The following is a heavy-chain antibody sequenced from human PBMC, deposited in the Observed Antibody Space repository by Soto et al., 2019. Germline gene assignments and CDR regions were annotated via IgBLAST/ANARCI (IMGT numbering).Heavy chain of an antibody. CDR2: IYYSGST. D-gene: IGHD2-21*01. V-gene: IGHV4-31*03. CDR3: ARGVLHWGGDCYFDHYYFDY. Sequence: QVQLQESGPGLVKPSQTLSLTCTVSGGSISSGGYYWSWIRQHPGKGLEWIGYIYYSGSTYYNPSLKSRVTISVDTSKNHFSLKLSSVTAADTAVYYCARGVLHWGGDCYFDHYYFDYWGQGTLVTVSS. J-gene: IGHJ4*02. CDR1: GGSISSGGYY.